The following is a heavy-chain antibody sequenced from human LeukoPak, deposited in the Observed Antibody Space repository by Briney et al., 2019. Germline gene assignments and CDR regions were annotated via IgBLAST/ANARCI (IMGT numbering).Heavy chain of an antibody. V-gene: IGHV4-38-2*02. Sequence: PSETLSLTCAVSGYSISSGYYWGWIRQPPGKGLEWIGSIYHSGSTYYNPSLKSRVTISVDTSKNQLSLKLSSVTAADTAVYYCARDRWYDILTGYYGRSANWFDPWGQGTLVTVSS. D-gene: IGHD3-9*01. CDR3: ARDRWYDILTGYYGRSANWFDP. CDR1: GYSISSGYY. J-gene: IGHJ5*02. CDR2: IYHSGST.